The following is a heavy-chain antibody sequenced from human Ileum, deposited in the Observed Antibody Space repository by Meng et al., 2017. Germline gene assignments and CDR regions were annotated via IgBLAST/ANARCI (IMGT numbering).Heavy chain of an antibody. V-gene: IGHV4-39*06. CDR2: FYYGETT. CDR1: GGSISSRSDY. D-gene: IGHD4-23*01. Sequence: SETLSLTCTVSGGSISSRSDYWSWIRQPPGKGLVWIGSFYYGETTYYNSSLKSRVIISVDTSRNQFTLQLNSLIAADTAVFYCARATTVVTPSWFDPWGQGTLVTVSS. CDR3: ARATTVVTPSWFDP. J-gene: IGHJ5*02.